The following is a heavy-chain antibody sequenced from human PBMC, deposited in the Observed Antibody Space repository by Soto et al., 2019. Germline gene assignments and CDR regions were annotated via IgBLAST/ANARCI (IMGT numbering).Heavy chain of an antibody. CDR3: AKAKCLVIDFWSGYYPLFFDY. D-gene: IGHD3-3*01. Sequence: GGSLRLSCAASGFTFSSYAMSWVRQAPGKGLEWVSAISGSGGSTYYADSVKGRFTISRDNSKNTLYLQMNSPRAEDTAVYYCAKAKCLVIDFWSGYYPLFFDYWGQGTLVTVSS. V-gene: IGHV3-23*01. CDR1: GFTFSSYA. CDR2: ISGSGGST. J-gene: IGHJ4*02.